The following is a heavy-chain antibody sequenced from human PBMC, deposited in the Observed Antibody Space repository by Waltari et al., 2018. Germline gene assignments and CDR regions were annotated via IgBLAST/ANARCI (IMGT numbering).Heavy chain of an antibody. CDR1: GFTFVTSC. D-gene: IGHD6-6*01. CDR2: INSDGSTI. CDR3: ARVRLAHYDYFGFDV. V-gene: IGHV3-74*01. J-gene: IGHJ6*02. Sequence: EVQLVESGGGLVQPGGSLRLSCEVSGFTFVTSCMPWVRQVPGKGLVWVARINSDGSTINYADSVKGRFTISRDNAKNTVYLQMNSLRVEDTAVYFCARVRLAHYDYFGFDVWGQGTTVTVSS.